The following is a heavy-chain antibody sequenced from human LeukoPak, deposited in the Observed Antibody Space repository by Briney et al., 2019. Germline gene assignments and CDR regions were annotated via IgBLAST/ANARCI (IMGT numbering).Heavy chain of an antibody. Sequence: ASVKVSCKASGYTFNTYDINWVRQATGQGLEWMGWMKPDSGGTGFAPRFQGRVTTTRNMSISTAYMELSSLRSEDTAVYYCVRGGLHCRGTDCYSTGLFDSWGRGTLVIVSS. CDR3: VRGGLHCRGTDCYSTGLFDS. D-gene: IGHD2-21*02. J-gene: IGHJ4*02. CDR2: MKPDSGGT. V-gene: IGHV1-8*02. CDR1: GYTFNTYD.